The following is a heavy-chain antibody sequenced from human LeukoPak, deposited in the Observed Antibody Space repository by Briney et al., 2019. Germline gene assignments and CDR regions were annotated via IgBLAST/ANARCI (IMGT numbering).Heavy chain of an antibody. Sequence: PSETLSLTCTVSGGSISSSSYYWGWIRQPPGKGLEWIGSIYYSGSTYYNPSLKSRVTISVDTSKNQFSLKLSSVTAADTAVYYCARAIGYDSSGYGIPYYFDYWGQGTLVTVSS. D-gene: IGHD3-22*01. CDR2: IYYSGST. CDR1: GGSISSSSYY. V-gene: IGHV4-39*07. J-gene: IGHJ4*02. CDR3: ARAIGYDSSGYGIPYYFDY.